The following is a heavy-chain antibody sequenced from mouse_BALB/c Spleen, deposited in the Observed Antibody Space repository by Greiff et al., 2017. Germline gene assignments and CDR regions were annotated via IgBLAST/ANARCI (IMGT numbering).Heavy chain of an antibody. V-gene: IGHV5-9-4*01. J-gene: IGHJ3*01. Sequence: EVKLVESGGGLVKPGGSLKLSCAASGFTFSSYAMSWVRQSPEKRLEWVAEISSGGSYTYYPDTVTGRFTISRDNAKNTLYLEMSSLRSEDTAMYYCAKFYDGYWFAYWGQGTLVTVSA. CDR1: GFTFSSYA. CDR3: AKFYDGYWFAY. CDR2: ISSGGSYT. D-gene: IGHD2-3*01.